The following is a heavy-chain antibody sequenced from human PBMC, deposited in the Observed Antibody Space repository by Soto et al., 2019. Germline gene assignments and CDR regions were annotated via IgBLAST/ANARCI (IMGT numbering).Heavy chain of an antibody. CDR2: ISGSGGST. CDR3: AKDGIAGGTWDY. Sequence: EVQLLESGGGLVQPGGSLRLSCAASGFTFSSYAMSWVRQAPGKGLEWVSAISGSGGSTYYADSVKGRFTISRDNSKNTLYLQMNSLRAEDTAVYYGAKDGIAGGTWDYWGQGTLVTVSS. CDR1: GFTFSSYA. J-gene: IGHJ4*02. D-gene: IGHD1-26*01. V-gene: IGHV3-23*01.